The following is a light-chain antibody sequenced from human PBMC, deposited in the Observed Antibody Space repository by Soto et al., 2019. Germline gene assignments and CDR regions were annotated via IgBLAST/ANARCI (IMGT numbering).Light chain of an antibody. J-gene: IGKJ4*01. CDR2: KAS. V-gene: IGKV1-5*03. CDR3: QQCSSYPT. CDR1: QSISSW. Sequence: DIQLTQPPSSLSASVGDRVTVTCRASQSISSWLAWYQQKPGKAPKLLIYKASSLESGVPSRFTGSGSGTEFTLTISRLQPDDFATYYCQQCSSYPTFGGGTKVDIK.